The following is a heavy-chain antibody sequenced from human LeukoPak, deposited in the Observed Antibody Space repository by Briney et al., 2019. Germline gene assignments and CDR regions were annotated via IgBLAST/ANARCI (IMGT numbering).Heavy chain of an antibody. J-gene: IGHJ3*02. CDR2: IYYSGST. CDR3: ARHRPTDYGDYGGDAFDI. Sequence: ASETLSLTCTVSGGSISSSSYYWGWIRQPPGKGLEWIGSIYYSGSTYYNPSLKSRVTISVDTSKNQFSPKLSSVTAADTAVYYCARHRPTDYGDYGGDAFDIWGQGTMVTVSS. CDR1: GGSISSSSYY. D-gene: IGHD4-17*01. V-gene: IGHV4-39*01.